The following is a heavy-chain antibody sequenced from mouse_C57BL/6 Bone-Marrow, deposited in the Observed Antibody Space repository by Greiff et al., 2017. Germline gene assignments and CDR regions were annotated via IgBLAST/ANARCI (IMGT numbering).Heavy chain of an antibody. J-gene: IGHJ3*01. Sequence: VQLQQSGAELVKPGASVKLSCKASGYTFTSYWMQWVKQRPGQGLEWIGELDPSDSYTNYNQKFKGKSTLTVDKSSSTAYMQLSSLTSEDSAVYYCAREEGSWDVRFAYWGQGTLVTVSA. V-gene: IGHV1-50*01. D-gene: IGHD4-1*01. CDR1: GYTFTSYW. CDR3: AREEGSWDVRFAY. CDR2: LDPSDSYT.